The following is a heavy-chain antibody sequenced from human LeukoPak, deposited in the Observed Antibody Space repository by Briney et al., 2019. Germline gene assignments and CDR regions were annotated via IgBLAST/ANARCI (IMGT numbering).Heavy chain of an antibody. V-gene: IGHV3-23*01. CDR1: GFTFSRYG. CDR2: ISDTGAST. J-gene: IGHJ4*02. CDR3: AKTSSPGTNFDY. Sequence: GGSLRLSCAASGFTFSRYGMTWVRQAPGKGLEWVSTISDTGASTYYADSVKDRFTISRDNSKNTLYLQMSGLRAEDTAIYYCAKTSSPGTNFDYWGQGTLVTVSS. D-gene: IGHD1-7*01.